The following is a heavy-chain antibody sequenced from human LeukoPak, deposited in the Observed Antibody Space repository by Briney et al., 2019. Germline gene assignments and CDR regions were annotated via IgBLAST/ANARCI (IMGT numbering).Heavy chain of an antibody. CDR3: ARDKLGATAFDI. Sequence: SVKVSCKASGGTFSSYAISWVRQAPGQGLEWMGGIIPIFGTANYAQKFQGRVTITTDESTSTACMELSSLRSEDTAVYYCARDKLGATAFDIWGQGTMVTVSS. J-gene: IGHJ3*02. CDR2: IIPIFGTA. D-gene: IGHD1-26*01. CDR1: GGTFSSYA. V-gene: IGHV1-69*05.